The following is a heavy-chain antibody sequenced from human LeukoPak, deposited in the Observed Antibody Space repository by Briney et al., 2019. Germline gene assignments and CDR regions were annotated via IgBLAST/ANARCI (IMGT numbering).Heavy chain of an antibody. Sequence: GGSLRLSCAASGFTFSDYYMNWIRQAPGKGLEWVSSISTSGSTRYCADSVKGRFTISRDNAKSSLYLQMNSLRAEDTAVYYCASRHHIQHWGQGTQVTVSS. V-gene: IGHV3-11*04. CDR3: ASRHHIQH. CDR2: ISTSGSTR. J-gene: IGHJ1*01. D-gene: IGHD1-14*01. CDR1: GFTFSDYY.